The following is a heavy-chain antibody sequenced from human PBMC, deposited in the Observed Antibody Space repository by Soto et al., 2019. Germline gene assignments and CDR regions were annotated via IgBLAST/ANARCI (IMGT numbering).Heavy chain of an antibody. D-gene: IGHD3-10*01. CDR1: DGSFSGYY. V-gene: IGHV4-34*01. CDR3: ARGKKSFPMVRGVTNWFDP. J-gene: IGHJ5*02. CDR2: INHSGST. Sequence: PSETLSLTCAVYDGSFSGYYWSWIRQPPGKGLEWIGEINHSGSTNYNPSLKSRVTISVDTSKNQFSLKLSSVTAADTAVYYCARGKKSFPMVRGVTNWFDPWGQGTLVTVSS.